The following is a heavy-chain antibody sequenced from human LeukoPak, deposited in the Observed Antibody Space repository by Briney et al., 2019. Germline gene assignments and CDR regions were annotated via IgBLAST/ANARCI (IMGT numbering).Heavy chain of an antibody. CDR3: AKNVRWSTFDY. CDR1: GFTFSSYA. D-gene: IGHD4-17*01. J-gene: IGHJ4*02. CDR2: ISGSGDST. V-gene: IGHV3-23*01. Sequence: GGSLRLSCAASGFTFSSYAMSWVRQAPGKGLEWVSAISGSGDSTYYADSVKDRFTISGDNSKNTLYLQMNSLRAEDTAVYYCAKNVRWSTFDYWGQGTLVTVSS.